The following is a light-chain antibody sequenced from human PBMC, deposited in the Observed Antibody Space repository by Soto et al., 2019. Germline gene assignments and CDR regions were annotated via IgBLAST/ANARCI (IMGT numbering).Light chain of an antibody. CDR1: QSVRSH. CDR2: GAS. V-gene: IGKV3-15*01. CDR3: QQYKNWPL. J-gene: IGKJ5*01. Sequence: VGITQSPATLSVWPGEGVTLSCRASQSVRSHLAWYQQKPGQPPRLLIYGASTRATGIPARFSGSGFGTEFTLTISSLQSEDFAVYYCQQYKNWPLFGQGTRLEIK.